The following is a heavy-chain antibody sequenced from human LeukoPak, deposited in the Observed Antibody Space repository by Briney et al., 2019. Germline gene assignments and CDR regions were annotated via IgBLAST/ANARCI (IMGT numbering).Heavy chain of an antibody. Sequence: PGGSLRLSCTASGFTFSSYSMNWVRQAPGKGLEWVSSISSSSSYIYYADSVKGRFTISRDNAKNSLYLQMNSLRAEDTAVYYCASSSGSYGYMDVWGKGTTVTVSS. J-gene: IGHJ6*03. V-gene: IGHV3-21*01. CDR3: ASSSGSYGYMDV. CDR1: GFTFSSYS. CDR2: ISSSSSYI. D-gene: IGHD1-26*01.